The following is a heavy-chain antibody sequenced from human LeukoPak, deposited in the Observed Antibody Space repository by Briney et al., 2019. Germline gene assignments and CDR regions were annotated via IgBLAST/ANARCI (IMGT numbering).Heavy chain of an antibody. J-gene: IGHJ4*02. CDR1: VGSISSSSYY. CDR3: ARTYGQLAHFDY. Sequence: SETLSLTCTVSVGSISSSSYYWGWIRQPPGKGLEWIGSIYYSGSTYYNPSLKSRVTISVDTSKNQFSLKLSSVTAADTAVYYCARTYGQLAHFDYWGQGTLVTVSS. V-gene: IGHV4-39*07. CDR2: IYYSGST. D-gene: IGHD6-13*01.